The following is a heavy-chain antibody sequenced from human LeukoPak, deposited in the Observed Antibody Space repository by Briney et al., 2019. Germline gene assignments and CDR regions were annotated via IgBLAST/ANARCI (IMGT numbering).Heavy chain of an antibody. CDR2: IYSGGST. CDR3: ARGTTVTHSFDY. Sequence: GGSLRLSCAASGFTVSSNYMSWVRQAPGEGLEWVSVIYSGGSTYYADSAKGRFTISRDNSKNTLYLQMNSLRAEDTAVYYCARGTTVTHSFDYWGQGTLVTVSS. V-gene: IGHV3-66*02. CDR1: GFTVSSNY. J-gene: IGHJ4*02. D-gene: IGHD4-17*01.